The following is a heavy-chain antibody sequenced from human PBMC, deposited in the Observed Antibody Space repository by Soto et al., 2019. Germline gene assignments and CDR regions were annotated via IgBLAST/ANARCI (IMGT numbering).Heavy chain of an antibody. CDR3: ARARRGAYSSGWYSPSGYYNYGIDV. V-gene: IGHV5-51*01. D-gene: IGHD6-19*01. CDR1: GYTFAAYW. J-gene: IGHJ6*02. CDR2: IYTVDSDT. Sequence: GESLKLSCEGSGYTFAAYWIGRVRPLHGKGLEWMGIIYTVDSDTKYSPSLQGQVTISADTSISTAYLQWTSLKAADTAMYYCARARRGAYSSGWYSPSGYYNYGIDVWGQGTKVTVSS.